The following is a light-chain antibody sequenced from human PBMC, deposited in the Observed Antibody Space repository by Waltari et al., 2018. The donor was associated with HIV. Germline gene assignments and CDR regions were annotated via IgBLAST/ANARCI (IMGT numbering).Light chain of an antibody. V-gene: IGKV3-20*01. CDR2: GAS. J-gene: IGKJ1*01. CDR1: QSVSAHF. Sequence: EIVLTQSPGTLSLSPGDRATLSCRASQSVSAHFGAWYQQRPVQAPRLLVHGASRRATDVPYMFSARTFGTDFSLTISRLEPEDFAVYYCQQCATSPWTFGQGTTV. CDR3: QQCATSPWT.